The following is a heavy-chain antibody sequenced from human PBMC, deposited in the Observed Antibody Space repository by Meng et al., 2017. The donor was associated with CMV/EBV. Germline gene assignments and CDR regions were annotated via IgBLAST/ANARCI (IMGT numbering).Heavy chain of an antibody. CDR2: IYYSGST. J-gene: IGHJ6*02. CDR1: GGSFSGYY. Sequence: SETLSLTCAVYGGSFSGYYWSWIRQPPGKGLEWIGYIYYSGSTNYNPSLKSRVTISVDTSKNQFSLKLSSVTAADTAVYYCARDRVVTRYYYYGMDVWGQGTTVTVSS. V-gene: IGHV4-59*01. D-gene: IGHD4-23*01. CDR3: ARDRVVTRYYYYGMDV.